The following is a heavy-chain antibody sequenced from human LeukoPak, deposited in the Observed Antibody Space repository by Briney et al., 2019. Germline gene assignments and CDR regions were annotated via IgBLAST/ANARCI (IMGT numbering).Heavy chain of an antibody. CDR2: ISYDGSNK. CDR3: VKESGFMVAPNSAFDI. V-gene: IGHV3-30*14. CDR1: GFTFSSYA. D-gene: IGHD4/OR15-4a*01. J-gene: IGHJ3*02. Sequence: GRSLRLSCAASGFTFSSYAMHWVRQAPGKGLEWVAVISYDGSNKYYADSVKGRFTISRDNSKNTLYLQMSSLRAEDTAVYYCVKESGFMVAPNSAFDIWGQGTMVTVSS.